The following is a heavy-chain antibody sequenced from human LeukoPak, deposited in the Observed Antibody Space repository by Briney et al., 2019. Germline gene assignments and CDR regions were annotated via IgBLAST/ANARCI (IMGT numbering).Heavy chain of an antibody. CDR3: ARFDRIVRGLADY. CDR1: GFTFSSHY. V-gene: IGHV3-7*01. J-gene: IGHJ4*02. Sequence: GGSLRLSCAASGFTFSSHYMGCVRQAPDKGLEWVATIKQDGSETYYVGSVRGRFTISRDNARNSLYLQMNSLRVEDSAVYYCARFDRIVRGLADYWGQGTLVTVSS. D-gene: IGHD3-10*01. CDR2: IKQDGSET.